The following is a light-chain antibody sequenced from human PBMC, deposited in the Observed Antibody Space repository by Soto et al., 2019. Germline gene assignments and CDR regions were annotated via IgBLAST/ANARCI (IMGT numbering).Light chain of an antibody. Sequence: QSALTQPASVSGSPGQSITISCTGTSSDVGGYDYVSWYQQYAGKAPKLTIYNVRNRPSGVSSRFSGSKSGNTASLTISGLQPEDEADYFCSSYTNSGTVLFGGGTKLPS. CDR1: SSDVGGYDY. CDR3: SSYTNSGTVL. CDR2: NVR. J-gene: IGLJ2*01. V-gene: IGLV2-14*01.